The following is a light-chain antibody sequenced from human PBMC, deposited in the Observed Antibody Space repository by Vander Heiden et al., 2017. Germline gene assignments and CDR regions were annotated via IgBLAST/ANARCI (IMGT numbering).Light chain of an antibody. CDR2: KAS. Sequence: DIQMTQSPSTLSASAGDRVTITCRASQSIHIWLSWYQQKTGKDGNILIYKASSLESGVPSRFSGSGSGTEFTITISSLQHDEFATYYCQQYNNFPYTFGQGTKLEIK. J-gene: IGKJ2*01. CDR3: QQYNNFPYT. CDR1: QSIHIW. V-gene: IGKV1-5*03.